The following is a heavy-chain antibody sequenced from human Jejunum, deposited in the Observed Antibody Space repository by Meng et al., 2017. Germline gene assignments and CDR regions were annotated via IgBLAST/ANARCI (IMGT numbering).Heavy chain of an antibody. CDR2: ISSSGSTI. V-gene: IGHV3-48*03. CDR3: ERQFNYDYWSGYSSYYFDY. D-gene: IGHD3-3*01. CDR1: GFIFSNFE. Sequence: GESLKISCAASGFIFSNFEMNWVRQAPGKGLEWVSYISSSGSTIYYADSVKGRFTISRDNAKNSLFLQMNSLRADDTAVYYCERQFNYDYWSGYSSYYFDYWGQGTLVTVSS. J-gene: IGHJ4*02.